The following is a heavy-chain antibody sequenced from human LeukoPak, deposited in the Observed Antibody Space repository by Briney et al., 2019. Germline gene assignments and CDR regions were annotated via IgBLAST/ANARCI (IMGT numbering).Heavy chain of an antibody. CDR1: GFTFSSYW. CDR3: AKATGDFYYYGMDV. J-gene: IGHJ6*02. Sequence: GGSLRLSCAASGFTFSSYWMSWVRQAPGKGLEWVANIKQDGSEKYYADSVKGRFTISRDNAKNSLYLHMNSLRAEDTALYYCAKATGDFYYYGMDVWGQGTTVTVSS. D-gene: IGHD1-14*01. CDR2: IKQDGSEK. V-gene: IGHV3-7*03.